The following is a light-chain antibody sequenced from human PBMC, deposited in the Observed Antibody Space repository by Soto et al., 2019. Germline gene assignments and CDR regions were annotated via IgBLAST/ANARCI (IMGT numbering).Light chain of an antibody. CDR1: SSDVGGYYY. CDR2: EVI. J-gene: IGLJ2*01. V-gene: IGLV2-14*01. Sequence: QSVLTQPASVSGSPGQTITISCTGTSSDVGGYYYVSWYQHHPDKAPKLVIYEVINRPSGVSHRFSGSKSGNTASLTISGLQAEDEADYYCSSYTISNTLIFGGGTKVTVL. CDR3: SSYTISNTLI.